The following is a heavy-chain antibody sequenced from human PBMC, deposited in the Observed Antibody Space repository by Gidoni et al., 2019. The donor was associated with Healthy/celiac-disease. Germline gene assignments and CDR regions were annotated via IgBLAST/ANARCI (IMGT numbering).Heavy chain of an antibody. V-gene: IGHV3-23*01. CDR1: GFTFSSYA. CDR2: ISGSVGST. Sequence: EVQLLESGGGLVQPGGSLRLSCAASGFTFSSYAMSWVRQAPGKGLEWVSAISGSVGSTYYADSVKGRFTISRDNSKNTLYLQMNSLRAEDTAVYYCAKDLSIAVAGGWFDPWGQGTLVTVSS. CDR3: AKDLSIAVAGGWFDP. D-gene: IGHD6-19*01. J-gene: IGHJ5*02.